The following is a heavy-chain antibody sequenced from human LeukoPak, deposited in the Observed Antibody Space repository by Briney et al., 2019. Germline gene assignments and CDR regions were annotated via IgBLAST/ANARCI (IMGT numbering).Heavy chain of an antibody. V-gene: IGHV3-30*02. CDR3: AKAPTSDYYYYMDV. CDR1: GFTFSSYG. CDR2: IRYDGSNK. Sequence: GGSLRLSCAASGFTFSSYGMQWVRQAPGKGLEWVAFIRYDGSNKSYADSVRGRFTISRDNSKNTLYLQMNSWRAEDTAVYYCAKAPTSDYYYYMDVGGEGTTVTVSS. D-gene: IGHD4-11*01. J-gene: IGHJ6*03.